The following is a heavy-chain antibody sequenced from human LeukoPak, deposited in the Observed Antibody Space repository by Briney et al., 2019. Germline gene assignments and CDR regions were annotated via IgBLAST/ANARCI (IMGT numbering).Heavy chain of an antibody. Sequence: GGSLRLSCAASGFTFGTYAMNWVRQAPGKGLEWVSGILASGSPTYYADSVKGRFTISRDNSKNTLYLQMNSLRAEDTAIYYCAKDRVPDGRWNFDFWGQGTLVTVSS. CDR2: ILASGSPT. D-gene: IGHD1-1*01. CDR1: GFTFGTYA. CDR3: AKDRVPDGRWNFDF. J-gene: IGHJ4*02. V-gene: IGHV3-23*01.